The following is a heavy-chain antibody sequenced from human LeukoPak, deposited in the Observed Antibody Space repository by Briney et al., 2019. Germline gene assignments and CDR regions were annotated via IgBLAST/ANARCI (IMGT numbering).Heavy chain of an antibody. CDR3: ATTEFTTTWYFDY. D-gene: IGHD1-14*01. CDR1: GFTFSSYD. CDR2: IRNDGTTK. J-gene: IGHJ4*02. V-gene: IGHV3-30*02. Sequence: GGSLRLSCATSGFTFSSYDMHWVRQAPGKGLEWVAYIRNDGTTKDYADSVKGRFSISRDNHKNTLYLQLNSPRGEDTAVYYCATTEFTTTWYFDYWGQGNLVTVSS.